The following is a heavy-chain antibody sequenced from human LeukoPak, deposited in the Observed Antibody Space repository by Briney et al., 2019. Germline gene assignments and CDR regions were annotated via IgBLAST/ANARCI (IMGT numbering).Heavy chain of an antibody. D-gene: IGHD1-1*01. CDR3: ARGNDGWPHYYYYFMDV. Sequence: GASVKVSCKASGYTFTDYYMHWVRQAPGQGLEWMGWINPKSGGTNYAQKFQGRVTMTRDTSISTVYMELRSLRSADTAVYYCARGNDGWPHYYYYFMDVWGKGTTVTVSS. V-gene: IGHV1-2*02. CDR2: INPKSGGT. CDR1: GYTFTDYY. J-gene: IGHJ6*03.